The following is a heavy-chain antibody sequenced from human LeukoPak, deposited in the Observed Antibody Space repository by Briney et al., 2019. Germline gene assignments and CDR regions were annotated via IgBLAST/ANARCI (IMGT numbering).Heavy chain of an antibody. D-gene: IGHD2-2*01. CDR1: GFTFDDYA. V-gene: IGHV3-9*01. J-gene: IGHJ2*01. CDR3: AKDTPICSSTSCYGWYFDL. Sequence: GRSLRLSCAASGFTFDDYAMHWVRQAPGKGLEWVSGISWNRGSIGYADSVKGRFTISRDNAKNSLYLQMNSLRAEDTALYYCAKDTPICSSTSCYGWYFDLWGRGTLVTVSS. CDR2: ISWNRGSI.